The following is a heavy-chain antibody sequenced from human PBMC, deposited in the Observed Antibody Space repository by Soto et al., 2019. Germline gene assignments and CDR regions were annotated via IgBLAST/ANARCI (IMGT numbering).Heavy chain of an antibody. J-gene: IGHJ6*03. CDR1: GYTFTGYY. V-gene: IGHV1-2*04. CDR2: INPNSGGT. CDR3: ARGGDCSSTSCYAGYYMDV. Sequence: QVQLVQSGAEVKKPGASVKVSCKASGYTFTGYYMHWVRQAPGQGLEWMGWINPNSGGTNYAQKFQGWVTMTRDTSISTAYMELSRLRSDDTAVYYCARGGDCSSTSCYAGYYMDVLGKGTTVTVSS. D-gene: IGHD2-2*01.